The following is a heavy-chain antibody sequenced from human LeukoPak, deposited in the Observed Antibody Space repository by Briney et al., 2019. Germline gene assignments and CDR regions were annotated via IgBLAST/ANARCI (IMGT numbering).Heavy chain of an antibody. V-gene: IGHV4-59*01. CDR1: GGSISGYY. D-gene: IGHD5-24*01. Sequence: PSGTLCLACIVSGGSISGYYWSWIRQSSEKRLEWNAFIYYTGTTNYNPSLESRATVSVDTSKNQFSLQLRSMTAADTAVYYCVRDRRDGYNYVDIWGQGLLVTASS. J-gene: IGHJ4*02. CDR3: VRDRRDGYNYVDI. CDR2: IYYTGTT.